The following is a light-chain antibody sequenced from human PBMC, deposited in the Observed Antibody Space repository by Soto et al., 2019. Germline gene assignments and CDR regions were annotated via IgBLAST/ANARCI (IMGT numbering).Light chain of an antibody. J-gene: IGKJ1*01. CDR3: LQHNSYPNT. V-gene: IGKV1-17*01. CDR2: AAS. CDR1: QGIRDA. Sequence: DIQMTQSPSSLSASVGYRVTITRRARQGIRDALGWYQQKPGKAPKRMIYAASSLQSGVPSRFSGSGTGTEFTLAIRSLQPEDFATYYCLQHNSYPNTFGQGTKVEIK.